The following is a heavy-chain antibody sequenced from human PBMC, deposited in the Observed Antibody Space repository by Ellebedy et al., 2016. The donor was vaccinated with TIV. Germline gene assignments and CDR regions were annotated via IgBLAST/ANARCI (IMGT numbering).Heavy chain of an antibody. J-gene: IGHJ4*02. Sequence: MPSETLSLTCTVSGGSITSDYNYRSWIRQPPGKGLEYIGYVFYSGTTYYNPSLRGRVITSVDTSMNQFSLKLSSVTAADTAMYFCARSYYYGSGTVNFDYWGQGALVTVSS. CDR1: GGSITSDYNY. CDR2: VFYSGTT. D-gene: IGHD3-10*01. V-gene: IGHV4-30-4*01. CDR3: ARSYYYGSGTVNFDY.